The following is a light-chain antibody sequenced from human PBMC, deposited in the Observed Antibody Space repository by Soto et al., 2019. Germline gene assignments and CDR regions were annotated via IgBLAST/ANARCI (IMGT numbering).Light chain of an antibody. V-gene: IGLV2-11*01. Sequence: QSALTQPRSVSGSPGQSVTISCTGTSSDVGGYDFVSWYQQHPGKAPKLMISDVSKRPSGVPDRFSGSKSGNTASLTISGLQAEDEADYYCAPWDDRLDVYVFATGTKVIVL. CDR2: DVS. CDR1: SSDVGGYDF. J-gene: IGLJ1*01. CDR3: APWDDRLDVYV.